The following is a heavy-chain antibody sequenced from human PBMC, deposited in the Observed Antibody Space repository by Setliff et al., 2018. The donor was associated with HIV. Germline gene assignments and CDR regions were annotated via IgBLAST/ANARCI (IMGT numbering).Heavy chain of an antibody. CDR1: GGSISSYY. CDR2: IYYSGST. CDR3: ASDISPDDGYNRLHYFDY. J-gene: IGHJ4*02. Sequence: NPSETLSLTCTVSGGSISSYYWSWIRQPPGKGLEWIGYIYYSGSTNYNPSLKSRVTLSVDTSKNQFSLRLSSVTAADTAVYYCASDISPDDGYNRLHYFDYWGQGTLVTVSS. V-gene: IGHV4-59*08. D-gene: IGHD5-12*01.